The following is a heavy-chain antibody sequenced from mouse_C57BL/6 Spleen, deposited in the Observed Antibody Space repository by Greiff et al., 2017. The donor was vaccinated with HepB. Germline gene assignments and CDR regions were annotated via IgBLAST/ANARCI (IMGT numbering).Heavy chain of an antibody. CDR2: IDPSDSYT. V-gene: IGHV1-69*01. CDR3: ARSDTTVVAHFDY. Sequence: QVQLQQPGAELVMPGASVKLSCKASGYTFTSYWMHWVKQRPGQGLEWIGEIDPSDSYTNYNQKFKGKSTLTVDKSSSTAYMQLSSLTSEDSAVYHCARSDTTVVAHFDYWGQGTTLTVSS. CDR1: GYTFTSYW. J-gene: IGHJ2*01. D-gene: IGHD1-1*01.